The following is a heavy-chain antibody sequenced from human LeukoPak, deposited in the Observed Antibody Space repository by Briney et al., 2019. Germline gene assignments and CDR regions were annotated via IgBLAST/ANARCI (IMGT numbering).Heavy chain of an antibody. CDR1: GFTFSSHA. D-gene: IGHD4-11*01. V-gene: IGHV3-23*01. CDR3: ARSPPYVINSNFHFDY. CDR2: LSGRDGST. Sequence: PGGSLRLSCAVSGFTFSSHAMSWVRLVPGKGLDWVSVLSGRDGSTFYAESVKGRFTISRDTSKNTLYLQMNSLRADDTAIYYCARSPPYVINSNFHFDYWGQGTLVTVSS. J-gene: IGHJ4*02.